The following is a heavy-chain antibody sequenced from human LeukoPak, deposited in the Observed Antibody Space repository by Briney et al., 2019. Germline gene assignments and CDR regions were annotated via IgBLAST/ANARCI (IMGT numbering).Heavy chain of an antibody. CDR2: INHSGST. D-gene: IGHD5-12*01. V-gene: IGHV4-34*01. J-gene: IGHJ4*02. Sequence: PSETLSLTCAVYGGSFSGYYWSWIRQPPGKGLEWIGEINHSGSTNYNPSLKSRVTISVDTSKNQFSLKLSSVTAADTAVHYCARAQYPVSGWLRYWGQGTLVTVSS. CDR3: ARAQYPVSGWLRY. CDR1: GGSFSGYY.